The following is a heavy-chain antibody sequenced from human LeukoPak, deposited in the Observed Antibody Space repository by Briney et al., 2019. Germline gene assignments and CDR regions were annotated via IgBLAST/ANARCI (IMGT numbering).Heavy chain of an antibody. CDR1: GYTFTSYG. V-gene: IGHV1-18*01. CDR2: ISAYNGNT. CDR3: ARSLSDSSGYYPYYFDY. Sequence: GASVKVPCKASGYTFTSYGISWVRQAPGQGLEWMGWISAYNGNTNYAQKLQGRVTMTTDTSTSTAYMELRSLRSDDTAVYYCARSLSDSSGYYPYYFDYWGQGTLVTVSS. D-gene: IGHD3-22*01. J-gene: IGHJ4*02.